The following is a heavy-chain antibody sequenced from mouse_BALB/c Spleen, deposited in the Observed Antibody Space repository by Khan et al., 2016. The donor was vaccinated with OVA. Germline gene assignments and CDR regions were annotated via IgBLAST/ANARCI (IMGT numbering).Heavy chain of an antibody. D-gene: IGHD2-14*01. CDR3: VRDGAYHRNDGWFAY. CDR2: INPSNGYT. V-gene: IGHV1-4*01. J-gene: IGHJ3*01. CDR1: GYTFTSNT. Sequence: QIQLVQSGAELARPGASVKMSCKASGYTFTSNTMHWVKQRPGQGLEWIGYINPSNGYTNYNQKFKDKATLTTDKSSTTAYLQLSSLTSDDSAVYNCVRDGAYHRNDGWFAYWGQGTLVTVSA.